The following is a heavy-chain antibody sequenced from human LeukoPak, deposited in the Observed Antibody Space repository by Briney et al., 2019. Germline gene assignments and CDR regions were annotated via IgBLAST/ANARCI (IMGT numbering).Heavy chain of an antibody. D-gene: IGHD6-19*01. CDR1: GFTFDDYA. Sequence: PGRSLRLSSAASGFTFDDYAMHWVRQALGKGLEWVSGISWNSGSIGYADSVKGRFTISRDNAKNSLYLQMNSLRAEDTALYYCAKGRSGWSYYFDYWGQGTLVTVSS. J-gene: IGHJ4*02. CDR2: ISWNSGSI. V-gene: IGHV3-9*01. CDR3: AKGRSGWSYYFDY.